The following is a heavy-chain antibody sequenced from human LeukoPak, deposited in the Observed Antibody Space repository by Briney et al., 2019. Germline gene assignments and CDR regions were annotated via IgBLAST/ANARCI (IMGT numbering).Heavy chain of an antibody. CDR2: ISYSGGP. J-gene: IGHJ4*02. Sequence: SETLSLTCTVSGDSISSYHWSWIRQPPGKGLEWIGYISYSGGPNYNPSHKSRVTISVDTSKNQFSLKLSSVTAADTAVYYCARDGRGVVITNYFDYWGQGTLVTVSS. D-gene: IGHD3-22*01. CDR1: GDSISSYH. V-gene: IGHV4-59*12. CDR3: ARDGRGVVITNYFDY.